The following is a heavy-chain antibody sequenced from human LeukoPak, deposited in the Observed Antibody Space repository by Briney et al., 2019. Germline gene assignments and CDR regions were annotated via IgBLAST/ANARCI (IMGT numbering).Heavy chain of an antibody. CDR3: AKRLGSRRAFDY. D-gene: IGHD2-15*01. CDR2: ISGSGGAI. J-gene: IGHJ4*02. V-gene: IGHV3-23*01. CDR1: GFTFSNYA. Sequence: GGSLRLSCAASGFTFSNYAMNWVRQAPGKGLKWVAGISGSGGAINYAAPVKGRFTISRDNSRNTLYLQMNSLRADDTAVYYVAKRLGSRRAFDYWGEGTLVTVSS.